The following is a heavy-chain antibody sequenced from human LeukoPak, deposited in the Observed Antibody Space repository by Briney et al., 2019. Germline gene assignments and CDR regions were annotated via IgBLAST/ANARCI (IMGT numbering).Heavy chain of an antibody. CDR3: ARASRITGWGY. D-gene: IGHD1-14*01. CDR1: GFTFSSYE. V-gene: IGHV3-48*03. J-gene: IGHJ4*02. Sequence: GGSLRLSCAASGFTFSSYEMNWVRQAPGKGLEWVSYISSSGSTIYYADSVKGRFTISRDNAKNSLYLQMNSLRAEDTAVYYCARASRITGWGYWGQGILVTVSS. CDR2: ISSSGSTI.